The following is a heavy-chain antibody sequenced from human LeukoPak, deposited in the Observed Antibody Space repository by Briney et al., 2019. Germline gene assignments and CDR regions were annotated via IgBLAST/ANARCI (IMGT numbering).Heavy chain of an antibody. Sequence: GGSLRLSCAASGFTFSSYSMNWVRQAPGEGLEWVSYISSLSGTRYYADSVKGRFTISRDNAKNSLYLQMNSLRAEDTAVYYCARDAAWYQLPQGRGRFDPWGQGTLVTVSS. CDR3: ARDAAWYQLPQGRGRFDP. CDR1: GFTFSSYS. J-gene: IGHJ5*02. CDR2: ISSLSGTR. V-gene: IGHV3-48*01. D-gene: IGHD2-2*01.